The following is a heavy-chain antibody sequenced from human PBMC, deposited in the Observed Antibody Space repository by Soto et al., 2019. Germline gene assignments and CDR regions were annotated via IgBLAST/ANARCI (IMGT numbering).Heavy chain of an antibody. J-gene: IGHJ5*02. D-gene: IGHD3-3*01. CDR2: ISSSSSTI. CDR1: GFTFSSYS. Sequence: GGSLRLSCAASGFTFSSYSMNWVRQAPGKGLEWVSYISSSSSTIYYADSVKGRFTISRDNAKNSLYLQMNSLRDEDTAVYYCARDLSPVTIFGVGNNWFDHWGQGTLVTVSS. CDR3: ARDLSPVTIFGVGNNWFDH. V-gene: IGHV3-48*02.